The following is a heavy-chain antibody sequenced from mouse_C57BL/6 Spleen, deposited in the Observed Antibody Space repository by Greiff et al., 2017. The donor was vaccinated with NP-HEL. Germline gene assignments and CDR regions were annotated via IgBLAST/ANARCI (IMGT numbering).Heavy chain of an antibody. D-gene: IGHD1-1*01. J-gene: IGHJ1*03. CDR2: IWSGGST. CDR3: ARRGDRYGSSYGYFEV. V-gene: IGHV2-2*01. CDR1: GFSLTSYG. Sequence: VQLQQSGPGLVQPSQSLSITCTVSGFSLTSYGVHWVRQSPGKGLEWLGVIWSGGSTDYNAAFISRLSISKDNSKSQVFFKMNSLQADDTAIYYCARRGDRYGSSYGYFEVGGTGTTVTVSS.